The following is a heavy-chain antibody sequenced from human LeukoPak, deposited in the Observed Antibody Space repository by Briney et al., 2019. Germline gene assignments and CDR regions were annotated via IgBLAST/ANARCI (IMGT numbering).Heavy chain of an antibody. V-gene: IGHV3-74*01. CDR1: AFTFSSYW. CDR3: TRGSPGYSSSWLDF. J-gene: IGHJ4*02. CDR2: INSDGSSR. D-gene: IGHD6-13*01. Sequence: GGSLRLSCATSAFTFSSYWMHWVRQAPGKGLVWVSRINSDGSSRSYADYVKGRFTISRDDAKNTLYLQMSSLSVDDTTIYYCTRGSPGYSSSWLDFWGQGILVTVSS.